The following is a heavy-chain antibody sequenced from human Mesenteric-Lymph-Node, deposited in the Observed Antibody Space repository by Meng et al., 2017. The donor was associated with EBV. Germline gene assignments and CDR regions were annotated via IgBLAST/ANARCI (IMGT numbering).Heavy chain of an antibody. CDR2: INPSAGST. CDR3: ARGGEAGYSFGSSDFDL. Sequence: QVLLVQSVADVKKPGASVTVSCKASGYSFIDYYIHWVRQAPGQGLEWMGRINPSAGSTNYAPKLRGRVSMTRDTSTSTVYMEVSSLRADDTAVYYCARGGEAGYSFGSSDFDLWGQGTLVTVSS. D-gene: IGHD5-18*01. V-gene: IGHV1-46*04. CDR1: GYSFIDYY. J-gene: IGHJ4*02.